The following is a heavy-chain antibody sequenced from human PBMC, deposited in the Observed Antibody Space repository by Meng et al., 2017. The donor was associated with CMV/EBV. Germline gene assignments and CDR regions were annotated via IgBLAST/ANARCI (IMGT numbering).Heavy chain of an antibody. CDR3: VSSKAGHFYYYGLDV. Sequence: GGSLRLSCAASRFTFSSSAMDWVRQAPGKGLEGVAVISYDGSNKFYADSVKGRFTISRDNSKNTLYLQMNSLRTEDTAVYYCVSSKAGHFYYYGLDVWGQGTTVTVSS. CDR1: RFTFSSSA. CDR2: ISYDGSNK. J-gene: IGHJ6*02. V-gene: IGHV3-30-3*01.